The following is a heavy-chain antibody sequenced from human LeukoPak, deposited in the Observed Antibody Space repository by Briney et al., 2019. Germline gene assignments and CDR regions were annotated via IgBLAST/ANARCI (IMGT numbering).Heavy chain of an antibody. CDR2: IYTSGST. Sequence: PSQTLSLTCTVCGGSISSGSYYWSWIRQPAGKGLEWIGRIYTSGSTNYNPSLKSRVTISVDTSKNQFSLKLSSVTAADTAVYYCARRPSYYDILTGYYPFDYWGQGTLVTVSS. V-gene: IGHV4-61*02. CDR3: ARRPSYYDILTGYYPFDY. D-gene: IGHD3-9*01. J-gene: IGHJ4*02. CDR1: GGSISSGSYY.